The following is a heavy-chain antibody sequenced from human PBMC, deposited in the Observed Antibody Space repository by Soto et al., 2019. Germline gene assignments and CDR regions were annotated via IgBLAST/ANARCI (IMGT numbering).Heavy chain of an antibody. CDR3: ARDWLVVVIGNYGMDV. J-gene: IGHJ6*02. CDR1: GFTFSSYA. Sequence: QVQLVESGGGVVQPGRSLRLSCAASGFTFSSYAMHWVRQAPGKGLEWVAVISYDGSNKYYADSVKGRFTISRDNSKNTLYLQMNSLRAEDTAVYYCARDWLVVVIGNYGMDVWGQGTTVTVSS. D-gene: IGHD3-22*01. CDR2: ISYDGSNK. V-gene: IGHV3-30-3*01.